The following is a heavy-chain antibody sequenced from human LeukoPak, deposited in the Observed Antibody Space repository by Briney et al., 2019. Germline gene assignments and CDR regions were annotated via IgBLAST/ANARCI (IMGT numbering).Heavy chain of an antibody. CDR2: IYHSGST. J-gene: IGHJ2*01. V-gene: IGHV4-38-2*02. CDR1: GYSISSGYY. CDR3: ARDRPTGYFDL. D-gene: IGHD2-21*02. Sequence: SETLSLTCIVSGYSISSGYYWGWIRQPPGKGLEWIGSIYHSGSTYYNPSLKSRVTISVDTSKNQFSLKLSSVTAADTAVYYCARDRPTGYFDLWGRGTLVTVSS.